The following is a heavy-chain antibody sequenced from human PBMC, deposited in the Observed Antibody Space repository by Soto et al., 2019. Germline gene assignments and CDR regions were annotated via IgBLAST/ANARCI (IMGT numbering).Heavy chain of an antibody. V-gene: IGHV4-4*02. CDR3: ARYAFGTFDY. D-gene: IGHD2-2*01. Sequence: PSETLSLTCAVSGDSISRSFWWCWVRQPPGKGLEWIGEIYHTESTVYNPSLKSRVTISVDKSKNQLSLNLDSVTAADTAVYYCARYAFGTFDYWGRGIMVTVYS. CDR1: GDSISRSFW. CDR2: IYHTEST. J-gene: IGHJ4*02.